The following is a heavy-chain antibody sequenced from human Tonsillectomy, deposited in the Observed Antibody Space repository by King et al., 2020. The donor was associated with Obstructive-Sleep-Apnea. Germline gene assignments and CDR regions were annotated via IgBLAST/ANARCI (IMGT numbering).Heavy chain of an antibody. Sequence: VQLVESGGGVVQPGRALRLSCAASGFKFNVYYIHWVRQTPGKGLEWVGVISSGGGKKDYADSVKGRFTISRDNPKSTLYPQMNGLTIEDTAIYYCVRGSRLWFGEFWGRGTLVTVSA. CDR1: GFKFNVYY. J-gene: IGHJ4*02. CDR3: VRGSRLWFGEF. CDR2: ISSGGGKK. D-gene: IGHD3-10*01. V-gene: IGHV3-30*04.